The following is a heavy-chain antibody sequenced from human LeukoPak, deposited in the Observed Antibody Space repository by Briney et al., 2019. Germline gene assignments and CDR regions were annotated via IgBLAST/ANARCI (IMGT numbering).Heavy chain of an antibody. Sequence: GGSLRLSCAASGFTVSSNYMSWVRQAPGKGLEWVSVIYSGGSTHYADSVKGRFTISRDNSKNTLYLQMNSLRAEDTAVYYCARDRDYDSSGYYYNDYWGQGTLVTVSS. D-gene: IGHD3-22*01. CDR2: IYSGGST. CDR1: GFTVSSNY. J-gene: IGHJ4*02. CDR3: ARDRDYDSSGYYYNDY. V-gene: IGHV3-66*02.